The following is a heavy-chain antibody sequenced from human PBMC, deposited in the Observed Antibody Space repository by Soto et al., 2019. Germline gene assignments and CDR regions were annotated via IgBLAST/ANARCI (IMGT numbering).Heavy chain of an antibody. Sequence: PSQTLSLTCAISGDSVSSNSAAWNWIRQSPSRGLEWLGRTYYRSKWYNDYAASVKSRITINPDTSKNHFSLQLRSVTPEDTALYYWARLPPGGSGGGGDYWGQGTLVTVSS. D-gene: IGHD6-19*01. CDR3: ARLPPGGSGGGGDY. V-gene: IGHV6-1*01. CDR2: TYYRSKWYN. CDR1: GDSVSSNSAA. J-gene: IGHJ4*02.